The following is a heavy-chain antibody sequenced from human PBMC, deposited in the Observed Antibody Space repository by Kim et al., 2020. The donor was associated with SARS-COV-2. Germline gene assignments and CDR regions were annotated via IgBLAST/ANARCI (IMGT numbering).Heavy chain of an antibody. V-gene: IGHV1-18*01. CDR3: AGDRGIAAAGTGWFDP. Sequence: ASVKVSCKASGYTFTSYGISWVRQAPGQGLEWMGWISAYNGNTNYAQKLQGRVTMTTDTSTSTAYMELRSLRSDDTAVYYCAGDRGIAAAGTGWFDPWGQRTLVTVSS. CDR1: GYTFTSYG. J-gene: IGHJ5*02. D-gene: IGHD6-13*01. CDR2: ISAYNGNT.